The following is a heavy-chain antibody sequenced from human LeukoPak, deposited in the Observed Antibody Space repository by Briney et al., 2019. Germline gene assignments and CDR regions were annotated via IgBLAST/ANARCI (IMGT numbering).Heavy chain of an antibody. V-gene: IGHV3-11*04. Sequence: PGGSLRLSCAASGFTFSDYYMSWIRQAPGKGREWVSYISSSGSTIYYAASVKGRFTISRDNAKNSLYLQMNSLRAADTAVYYCVRDGAVVTSGSYPWRYFQYWGQGTLVTVSS. CDR1: GFTFSDYY. CDR3: VRDGAVVTSGSYPWRYFQY. D-gene: IGHD3-10*01. J-gene: IGHJ1*01. CDR2: ISSSGSTI.